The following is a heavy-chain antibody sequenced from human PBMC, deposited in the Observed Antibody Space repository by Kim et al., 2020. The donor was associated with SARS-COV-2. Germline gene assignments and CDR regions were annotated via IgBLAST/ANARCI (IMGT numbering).Heavy chain of an antibody. J-gene: IGHJ4*02. D-gene: IGHD4-17*01. V-gene: IGHV4-39*01. CDR3: ARLGQGKYGDYAFDY. Sequence: PSLKSRVTISVDTSKKQFSLKLRSVTAADTAVYFCARLGQGKYGDYAFDYWGQGTLVTVSS.